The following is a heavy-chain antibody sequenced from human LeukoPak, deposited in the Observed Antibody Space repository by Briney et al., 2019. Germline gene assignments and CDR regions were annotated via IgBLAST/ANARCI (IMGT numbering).Heavy chain of an antibody. V-gene: IGHV1-69*05. D-gene: IGHD3-3*01. Sequence: ASVKVSCKASGGTFSSYAISWVRQAPGQGLEWMGGIIPIFGTANYAQKFQGRVTIATDESTSTAYMELSSPRSEDTAVYYCARVPVRYYDFWSGYFDYWGQGTLVTVSS. J-gene: IGHJ4*02. CDR2: IIPIFGTA. CDR3: ARVPVRYYDFWSGYFDY. CDR1: GGTFSSYA.